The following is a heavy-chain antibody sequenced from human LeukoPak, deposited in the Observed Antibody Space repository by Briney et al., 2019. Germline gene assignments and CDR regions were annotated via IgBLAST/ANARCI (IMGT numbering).Heavy chain of an antibody. D-gene: IGHD3-10*01. Sequence: PSETLSLTCAVSGFSISSDKYWGWIRQPPGKGLEWIGSIYHTGSTYYNPSLKSQVTISVDTSKNQFSLKLNSVTAADTAVYYCARLSYYYYYMDVWGRGTTVTVSS. CDR1: GFSISSDKY. J-gene: IGHJ6*03. CDR2: IYHTGST. CDR3: ARLSYYYYYMDV. V-gene: IGHV4-38-2*01.